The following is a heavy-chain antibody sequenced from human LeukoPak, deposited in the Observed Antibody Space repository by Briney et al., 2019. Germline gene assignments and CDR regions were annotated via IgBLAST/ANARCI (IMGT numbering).Heavy chain of an antibody. CDR2: IYDGDST. CDR1: GFTVSSNY. V-gene: IGHV3-53*01. J-gene: IGHJ4*02. D-gene: IGHD2-2*01. CDR3: ARDWGYCSGTSCHVFDY. Sequence: PGGSLRLSCAASGFTVSSNYMSWVRQAPGKGLEWVSFIYDGDSTYYADSVKGRFTISRDNSKNMLYLQMNSLRAEDTAVYYCARDWGYCSGTSCHVFDYWGQGTLVTVSS.